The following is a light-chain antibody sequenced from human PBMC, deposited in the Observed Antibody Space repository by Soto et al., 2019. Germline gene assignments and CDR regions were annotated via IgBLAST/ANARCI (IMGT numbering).Light chain of an antibody. CDR3: QQYHNWPIT. CDR1: QSVSSN. J-gene: IGKJ5*01. CDR2: DAS. V-gene: IGKV3-15*01. Sequence: ELEITQSPATLSVSPGASATLSCRASQSVSSNLAWHQQKHGQAPRILMYDASTRATGISARFSGSGSGTELTITISSLQSEDFEVYYGQQYHNWPITFGQGTRRDIK.